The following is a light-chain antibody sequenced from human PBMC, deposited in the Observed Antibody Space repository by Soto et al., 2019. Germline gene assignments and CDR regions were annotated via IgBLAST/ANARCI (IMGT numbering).Light chain of an antibody. CDR2: DVT. CDR1: SGDVGGYNY. V-gene: IGLV2-11*01. CDR3: CSYAGSYTLV. J-gene: IGLJ3*02. Sequence: QSALTQPRSVSGSPGQSVTISCTGTSGDVGGYNYVSWYQQQPGKAPKLMIYDVTKRPSGVPDRLSGSKSGNTASLTISGLQTEDEADYYCCSYAGSYTLVFGGGTKVTVL.